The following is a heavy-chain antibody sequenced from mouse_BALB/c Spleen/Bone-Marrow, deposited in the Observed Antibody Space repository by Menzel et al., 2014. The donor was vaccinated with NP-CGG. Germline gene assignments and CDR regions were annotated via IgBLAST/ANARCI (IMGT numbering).Heavy chain of an antibody. J-gene: IGHJ1*01. V-gene: IGHV14-3*02. D-gene: IGHD1-3*01. Sequence: EVQLQQSGAELVKPGASVKLSCPASGFNIKDTYMHWVKQRPEQGLEWIGRIDPANGNTKYDPKFQDKATITADTSSNTVDLQLSSLTFEDTAVYYCARQEFAIYLYFDVWGAGTPVPVSS. CDR3: ARQEFAIYLYFDV. CDR1: GFNIKDTY. CDR2: IDPANGNT.